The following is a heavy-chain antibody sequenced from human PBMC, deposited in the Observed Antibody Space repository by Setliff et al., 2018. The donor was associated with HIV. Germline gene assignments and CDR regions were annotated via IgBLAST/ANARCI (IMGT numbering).Heavy chain of an antibody. V-gene: IGHV2-5*01. Sequence: SGPTLVNPTQTLTLTCSFSGFSLSSGGVGVGWFRQSPGKALEWLALIYWNDDRRYSPSLRNRLTITKDSSNTQVVLTMTDMDPLDTGTYFCAHRPRDNSKGTNFAYWGLGTLVTVSS. CDR3: AHRPRDNSKGTNFAY. CDR1: GFSLSSGGVG. CDR2: IYWNDDR. J-gene: IGHJ4*02. D-gene: IGHD1-1*01.